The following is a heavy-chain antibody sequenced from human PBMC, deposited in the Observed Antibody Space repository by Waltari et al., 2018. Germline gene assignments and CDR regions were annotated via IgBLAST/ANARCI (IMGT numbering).Heavy chain of an antibody. Sequence: EEQLVESGGGLVQPGDSLRLSCAASGFTFSSFWMNWVRQAPGKGPLLVALISTDASDTTYADSVKGRFTISRDNARNTLYLQMNRLRAEDTAVYFCARVSRRTYRIPVPGRHYYYGMDVWGQGTTVTVSS. D-gene: IGHD1-1*01. J-gene: IGHJ6*02. V-gene: IGHV3-74*03. CDR3: ARVSRRTYRIPVPGRHYYYGMDV. CDR2: ISTDASDT. CDR1: GFTFSSFW.